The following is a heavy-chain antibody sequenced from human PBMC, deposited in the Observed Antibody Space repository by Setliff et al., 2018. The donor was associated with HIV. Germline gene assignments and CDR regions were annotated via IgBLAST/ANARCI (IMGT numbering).Heavy chain of an antibody. Sequence: PSETLSLTCAVYGGSFSGYYWSWVRQAPGKGLEWLAYISGGGTTIYYADSVRGRFTISRDNAKKSLFLQMNSLRAEDTAVYYCAKPSSSWDGGFFDPWGLGTLVTVSS. J-gene: IGHJ5*02. D-gene: IGHD6-13*01. CDR3: AKPSSSWDGGFFDP. CDR2: ISGGGTTI. V-gene: IGHV3-11*04. CDR1: GGSFSGYY.